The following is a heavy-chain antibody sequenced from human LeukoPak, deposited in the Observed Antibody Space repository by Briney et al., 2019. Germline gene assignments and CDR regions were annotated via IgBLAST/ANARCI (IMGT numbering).Heavy chain of an antibody. CDR3: ARDRVPLDSSSSLDFDY. J-gene: IGHJ4*02. V-gene: IGHV1-2*02. Sequence: ASVKVSCKASGYTFTGYYMHWVRQAPGQGLEWMGWINPNGGGTNYAQKFQGRVTMTRDTSISTAYMELGRLRSDDTAVYYCARDRVPLDSSSSLDFDYWGQGTLVTVSS. CDR2: INPNGGGT. D-gene: IGHD6-6*01. CDR1: GYTFTGYY.